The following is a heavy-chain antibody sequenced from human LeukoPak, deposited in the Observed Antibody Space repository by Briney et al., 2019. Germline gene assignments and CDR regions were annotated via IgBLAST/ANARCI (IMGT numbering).Heavy chain of an antibody. Sequence: GGSLRLSCAASGFTFSSYEMNWVRQAPGKGLEWVSYISSSGSTTYYADSVKGRFTISRDNSKNTLYLQMGSLRAEDMAVYYCARRGAVSGGSDYWGQGTLVTVSS. J-gene: IGHJ4*02. CDR3: ARRGAVSGGSDY. CDR1: GFTFSSYE. CDR2: ISSSGSTT. V-gene: IGHV3-48*03. D-gene: IGHD3-16*01.